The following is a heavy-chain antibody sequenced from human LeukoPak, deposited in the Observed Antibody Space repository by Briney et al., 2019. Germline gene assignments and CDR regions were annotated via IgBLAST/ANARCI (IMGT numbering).Heavy chain of an antibody. D-gene: IGHD3-9*01. V-gene: IGHV4-59*12. Sequence: SETLSLTCTVSGGSISSYYWSWIRQPPGKGLEWIGYIYYSGSTNYNPSLKSRVTISVDTSKNQFSLKLSSVTAADTAVYYCARDSGYYDILTWWSHWGQGTLVTVSS. J-gene: IGHJ4*02. CDR2: IYYSGST. CDR1: GGSISSYY. CDR3: ARDSGYYDILTWWSH.